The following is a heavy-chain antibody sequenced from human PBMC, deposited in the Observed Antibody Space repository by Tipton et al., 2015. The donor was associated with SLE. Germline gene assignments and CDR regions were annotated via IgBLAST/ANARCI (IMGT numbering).Heavy chain of an antibody. CDR3: ARNMGCDSAAYIFSDY. D-gene: IGHD3-16*01. V-gene: IGHV3-66*02. Sequence: SLRLSCVASGFSVTSNYMSWVRQAPGKGLEWVSIIFSSNTTYYTGAVKGRFTISRDNSKNTAYLQMNSLRPEDTALYYCARNMGCDSAAYIFSDYWGQGTRVTVSS. J-gene: IGHJ4*02. CDR2: IFSSNTT. CDR1: GFSVTSNY.